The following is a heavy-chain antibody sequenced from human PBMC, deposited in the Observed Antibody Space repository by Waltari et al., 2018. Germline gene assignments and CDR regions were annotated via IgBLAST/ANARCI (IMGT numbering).Heavy chain of an antibody. CDR2: IFHSGRT. J-gene: IGHJ4*02. D-gene: IGHD3-22*01. CDR1: GYSIGSGYF. CDR3: ARSSGYYSFSY. V-gene: IGHV4-38-2*01. Sequence: QVQMQESGPGLVRPSETLSLTCDVPGYSIGSGYFWGWIRQPPGKGLAWNGSIFHSGRTYYNPSLNILVTLSVDTSKNQISLKLSSVTAADTAVYYCARSSGYYSFSYWGQGTLVTVSS.